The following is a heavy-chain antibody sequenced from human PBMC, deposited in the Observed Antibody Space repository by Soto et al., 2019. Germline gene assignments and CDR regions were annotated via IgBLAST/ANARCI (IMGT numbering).Heavy chain of an antibody. J-gene: IGHJ5*02. D-gene: IGHD6-19*01. Sequence: QVQLVQSVTEVKKPGASVQVSCKASGYSFTSYGINWVRQAPGQGLEWMGWISTYNGDTNYAQKFQGRVTMTTDTSTTTAYMELRRLTSDDTAVYFCARGDSTGSPRGWFDPWGQGPGVTVSS. V-gene: IGHV1-18*04. CDR1: GYSFTSYG. CDR2: ISTYNGDT. CDR3: ARGDSTGSPRGWFDP.